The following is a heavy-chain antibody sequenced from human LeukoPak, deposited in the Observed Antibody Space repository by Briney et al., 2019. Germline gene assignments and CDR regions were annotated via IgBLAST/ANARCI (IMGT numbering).Heavy chain of an antibody. Sequence: SENLSLNCAVSGYSINSGYCWGWVRPHPGKGLEWIGSIYHSGSTYYNPSLKSRVTISVDTSKNQFSLKLSAVTAADTAVYYCARAGYSGSRSGFGYGGQGTLVTVSS. CDR2: IYHSGST. V-gene: IGHV4-38-2*01. D-gene: IGHD1-26*01. CDR3: ARAGYSGSRSGFGY. J-gene: IGHJ4*02. CDR1: GYSINSGYC.